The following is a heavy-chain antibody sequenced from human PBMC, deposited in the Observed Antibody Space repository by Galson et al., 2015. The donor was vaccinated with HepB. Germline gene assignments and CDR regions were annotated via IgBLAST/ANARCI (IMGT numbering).Heavy chain of an antibody. Sequence: SVKVSCKASGGTFSSYAISWVRQAPGQGLEWMGGIIPIFGTANYAQKFQGRVTITADESTSTAYMELSSLRSEDTAVYYCARIGAEWELREGPAEYYYYYGMDVWGQGTTVTVSS. CDR3: ARIGAEWELREGPAEYYYYYGMDV. J-gene: IGHJ6*02. D-gene: IGHD1-26*01. V-gene: IGHV1-69*13. CDR1: GGTFSSYA. CDR2: IIPIFGTA.